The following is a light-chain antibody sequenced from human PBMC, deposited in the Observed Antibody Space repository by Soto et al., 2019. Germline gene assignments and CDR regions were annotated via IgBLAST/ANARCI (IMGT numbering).Light chain of an antibody. Sequence: QSALTQPPSASGSPGQSVTISCTGSSSDVGGYNYVSRYQQHPGKAPKLLIYEVSKRPSGVPDRFSGSKSGNTASLTVSGLRAEDEADYYCTSYAGSNNLVFGGGTQLTVL. V-gene: IGLV2-8*01. J-gene: IGLJ3*02. CDR2: EVS. CDR3: TSYAGSNNLV. CDR1: SSDVGGYNY.